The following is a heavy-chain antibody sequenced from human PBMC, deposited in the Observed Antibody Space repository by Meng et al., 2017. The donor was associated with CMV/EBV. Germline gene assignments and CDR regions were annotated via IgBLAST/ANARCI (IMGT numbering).Heavy chain of an antibody. Sequence: ASVKVSCKASGYTFTDHYFHWVRQAPGQGLEWMGWIHPQSGVTNYAQKFQARVTLTRDTSINTGYIELSRLTSDDTAVYYCARDKNWGPDYWGQGTLVTVSS. D-gene: IGHD7-27*01. CDR1: GYTFTDHY. J-gene: IGHJ4*02. V-gene: IGHV1-2*02. CDR3: ARDKNWGPDY. CDR2: IHPQSGVT.